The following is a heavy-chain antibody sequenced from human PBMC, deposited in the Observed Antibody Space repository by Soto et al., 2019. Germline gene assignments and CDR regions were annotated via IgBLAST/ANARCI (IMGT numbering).Heavy chain of an antibody. V-gene: IGHV4-4*07. CDR1: GGSISSYY. CDR3: ARDDVIAAVRYYYYGMDV. J-gene: IGHJ6*02. Sequence: PSETLSLTCTVSGGSISSYYWSWIRQPAGKGLEWIGRIYTSGSTNYNPSLKSRVTMSVDTSKNQFSLKLSSVTAADTAVYYCARDDVIAAVRYYYYGMDVWGQGTTGTVSS. CDR2: IYTSGST. D-gene: IGHD6-6*01.